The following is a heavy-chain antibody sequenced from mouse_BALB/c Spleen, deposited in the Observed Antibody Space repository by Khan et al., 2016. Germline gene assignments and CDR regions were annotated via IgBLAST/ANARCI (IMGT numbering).Heavy chain of an antibody. Sequence: QVQLKESGPGLVAPSQSLSITCTVSGFSITGFAVNWVRQPPGNGLEWLGVIWGDGSTDYDSSRNARLSTAQDDSKSHVFLEMNSLQSDDTGRYYCASYYDYDGRFSYWGQGTLVTVSA. J-gene: IGHJ3*01. V-gene: IGHV2-6-7*01. D-gene: IGHD2-4*01. CDR1: GFSITGFA. CDR2: IWGDGST. CDR3: ASYYDYDGRFSY.